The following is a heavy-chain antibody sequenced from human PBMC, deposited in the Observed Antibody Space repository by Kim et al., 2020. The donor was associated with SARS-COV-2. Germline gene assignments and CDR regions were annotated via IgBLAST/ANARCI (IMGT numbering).Heavy chain of an antibody. V-gene: IGHV4-39*01. Sequence: LKIGVTISGDTSKNQFSLKLSSVPAADTAVYYCARRPLYSGYGGYFDLWGRGTLVTVSS. J-gene: IGHJ2*01. D-gene: IGHD5-12*01. CDR3: ARRPLYSGYGGYFDL.